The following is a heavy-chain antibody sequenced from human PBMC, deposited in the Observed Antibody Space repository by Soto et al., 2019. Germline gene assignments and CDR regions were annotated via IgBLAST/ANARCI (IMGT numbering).Heavy chain of an antibody. J-gene: IGHJ6*02. V-gene: IGHV3-48*02. D-gene: IGHD3-22*01. CDR1: GFTFSSFH. Sequence: GGSLRLSCAAPGFTFSSFHMNWVRQAPGRGLEWVAYITSSSDIIYYSDSVKGRFTISRDNGKKSLFLQMNSLRDEDTAVYYCARVVVVIPPGYYYAMDVWGQGTTVTVSS. CDR3: ARVVVVIPPGYYYAMDV. CDR2: ITSSSDII.